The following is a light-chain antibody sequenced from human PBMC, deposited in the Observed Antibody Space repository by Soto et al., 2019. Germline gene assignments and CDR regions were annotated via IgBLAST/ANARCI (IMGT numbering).Light chain of an antibody. CDR3: QQGGT. CDR2: AAS. CDR1: QSVNSY. J-gene: IGKJ5*01. V-gene: IGKV3-11*01. Sequence: EIVLTQSPATLSLSPGERATLSCSASQSVNSYLAWYQQKPGQAPRLLIYAASNRATGIPARFSGSGYGTDFTLTISSLEPKYFAVYYCQQGGTFGHGTRLEI.